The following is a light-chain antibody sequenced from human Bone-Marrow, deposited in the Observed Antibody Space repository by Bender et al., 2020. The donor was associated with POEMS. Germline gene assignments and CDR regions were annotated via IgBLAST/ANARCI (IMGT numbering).Light chain of an antibody. CDR1: NIGSKS. CDR2: DDS. Sequence: SYVLTQPPSGSVAPGQTARITCGGNNIGSKSVHWYHQKPGQAPVLVVYDDSDRPSGITERFSGSSTGTTVTLTISGAQAEDEADYYCQSADSSGTYPEVFGGGTKLTVL. CDR3: QSADSSGTYPEV. V-gene: IGLV3-21*02. J-gene: IGLJ2*01.